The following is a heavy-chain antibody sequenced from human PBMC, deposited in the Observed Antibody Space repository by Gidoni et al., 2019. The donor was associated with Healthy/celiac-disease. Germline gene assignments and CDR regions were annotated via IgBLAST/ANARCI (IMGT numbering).Heavy chain of an antibody. Sequence: QVTLKESVPALVKPTQTLTLTCTFSGFSLSTIGMRVSWIRQPPGKALEWLARIDWDDDKFYSTSLKTRLTSSKDTSKNQVVLTMTNMDPVDTATYYGARNSRDGYNLDYWGQGTLVTVSS. J-gene: IGHJ4*02. CDR2: IDWDDDK. V-gene: IGHV2-70*04. D-gene: IGHD5-12*01. CDR1: GFSLSTIGMR. CDR3: ARNSRDGYNLDY.